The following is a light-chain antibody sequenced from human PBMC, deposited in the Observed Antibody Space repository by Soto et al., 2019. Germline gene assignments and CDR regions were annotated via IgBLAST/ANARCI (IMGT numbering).Light chain of an antibody. V-gene: IGLV2-14*01. Sequence: QSALAQPASVSGSPGQPITISCTGTSSDVGAYKFVSWYQHHPGRAPKLIIFEVTNRPSGVSSHFSGSKSGNTASLTISRLLPEHEADYYCSSYTNSTTLVFGGGTKLTVL. J-gene: IGLJ2*01. CDR3: SSYTNSTTLV. CDR2: EVT. CDR1: SSDVGAYKF.